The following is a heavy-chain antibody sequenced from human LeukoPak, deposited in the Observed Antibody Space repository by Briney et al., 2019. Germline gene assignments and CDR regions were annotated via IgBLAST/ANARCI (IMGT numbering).Heavy chain of an antibody. D-gene: IGHD3-16*01. V-gene: IGHV4-34*01. J-gene: IGHJ4*02. CDR1: GVSFSGYY. Sequence: SETLSLTCAVYGVSFSGYYWSWIRQPPGKGLEWIWEINHSGSTNYNPALKSGVTISVDTSKNKFSLKLGSVTAADTAVYYCAIIAGGTQGIDYWGQGTLVTASS. CDR3: AIIAGGTQGIDY. CDR2: INHSGST.